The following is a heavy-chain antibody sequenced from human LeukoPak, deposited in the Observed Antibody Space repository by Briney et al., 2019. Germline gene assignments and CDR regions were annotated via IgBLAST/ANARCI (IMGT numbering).Heavy chain of an antibody. V-gene: IGHV3-43D*03. D-gene: IGHD3-22*01. CDR3: AKDIGYYDSFDY. J-gene: IGHJ4*02. CDR2: ISWDGGST. CDR1: GFTFSDFW. Sequence: GGSLRLSCAASGFTFSDFWMHWVRHAPGKGLKWVSLISWDGGSTYYADSVKGRFTISRDNSKNSLYLQMNSLRAEDTALYYCAKDIGYYDSFDYWGQGTLVTVSS.